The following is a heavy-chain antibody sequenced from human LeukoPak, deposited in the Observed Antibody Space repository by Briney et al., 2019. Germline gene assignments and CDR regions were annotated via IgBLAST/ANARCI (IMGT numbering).Heavy chain of an antibody. CDR3: ARAYCSGGSCYSGFDY. Sequence: SETLSLTCTVSGGSISSGGYYWSWIRQHPGKGLEWIGYIYYSGSTYYNPSLKSRVTISVDTSKNQFSLELSSVTAADTAVYYCARAYCSGGSCYSGFDYWGQGTLVTVSS. V-gene: IGHV4-31*03. CDR2: IYYSGST. CDR1: GGSISSGGYY. J-gene: IGHJ4*02. D-gene: IGHD2-15*01.